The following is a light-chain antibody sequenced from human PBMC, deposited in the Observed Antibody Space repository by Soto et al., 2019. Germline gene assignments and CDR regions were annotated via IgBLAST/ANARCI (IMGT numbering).Light chain of an antibody. CDR1: SSDIGGYDY. CDR3: SSYAGSNNVI. V-gene: IGLV2-8*01. Sequence: QSALNQPPSASGSPGQSVTISCTGTSSDIGGYDYVSWFQHHPGRAPKLMIYELTKRPSGVPDRFSGSRSGNTASLTVSGLQAEDEADYYCSSYAGSNNVIFGGGTNLTVL. J-gene: IGLJ2*01. CDR2: ELT.